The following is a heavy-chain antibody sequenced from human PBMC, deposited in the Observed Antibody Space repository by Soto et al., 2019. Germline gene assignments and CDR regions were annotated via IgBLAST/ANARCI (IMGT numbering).Heavy chain of an antibody. J-gene: IGHJ4*02. V-gene: IGHV4-34*01. D-gene: IGHD6-6*01. CDR3: ARSHIVPRLFMYPYDY. CDR1: GGSFSGYY. Sequence: SETLSLTCAVYGGSFSGYYWSWIRQPPGKGLEWIGEINHSGSTNYNPSLKSRVTISVDTSKNQFSLKLSSVTAADTAVYYCARSHIVPRLFMYPYDYWGQGTPVTVSS. CDR2: INHSGST.